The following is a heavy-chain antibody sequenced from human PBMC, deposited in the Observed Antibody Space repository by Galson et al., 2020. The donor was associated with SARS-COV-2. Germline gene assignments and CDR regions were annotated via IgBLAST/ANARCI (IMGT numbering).Heavy chain of an antibody. Sequence: GGSLRLSCAASGFTFSNYWMHWVRQAPGKGLVWVSRINGDGRSSTYADSVKGRFTISRDSATNTVSLQMNSLRAEDTAVYYCATQEFYYGSSGYEESGYGMDVWGQGTTVTVSS. V-gene: IGHV3-74*01. CDR3: ATQEFYYGSSGYEESGYGMDV. CDR1: GFTFSNYW. J-gene: IGHJ6*02. CDR2: INGDGRSS. D-gene: IGHD3-22*01.